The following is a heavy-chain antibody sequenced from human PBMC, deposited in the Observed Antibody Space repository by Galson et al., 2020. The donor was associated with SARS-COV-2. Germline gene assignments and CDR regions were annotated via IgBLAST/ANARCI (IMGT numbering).Heavy chain of an antibody. CDR1: GGSISSYY. V-gene: IGHV4-4*07. CDR2: IYTSGST. Sequence: SETLSLTCTVSGGSISSYYWSWIRQPAGKGLEWIGRIYTSGSTNYNPSLKSRVTMSVDTSKNQFSLKLSSVTAADTAVYYCARDSEYYDSSGYYSLSSDYWGQGTLVTVSS. D-gene: IGHD3-22*01. CDR3: ARDSEYYDSSGYYSLSSDY. J-gene: IGHJ4*02.